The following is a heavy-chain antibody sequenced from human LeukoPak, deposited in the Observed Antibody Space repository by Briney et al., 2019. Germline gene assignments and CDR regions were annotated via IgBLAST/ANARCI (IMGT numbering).Heavy chain of an antibody. CDR3: ARGPSGLSGTSPYYYYYMDV. D-gene: IGHD3/OR15-3a*01. J-gene: IGHJ6*03. V-gene: IGHV1-2*02. Sequence: ASVRVSCKASGYTFTGYYMHWVRQAPGQGLVWMGWINAKSGGTNYAQKFQGRVTMTRDTSISTAYMELSRLRSDDTAVYYCARGPSGLSGTSPYYYYYMDVWGKGTTVTVSS. CDR2: INAKSGGT. CDR1: GYTFTGYY.